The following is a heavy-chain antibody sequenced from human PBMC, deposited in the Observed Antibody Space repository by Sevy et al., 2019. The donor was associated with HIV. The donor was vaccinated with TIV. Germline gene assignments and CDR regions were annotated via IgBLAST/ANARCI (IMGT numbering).Heavy chain of an antibody. J-gene: IGHJ5*02. Sequence: GGSLRLSCVASEFIFNDAWMHWVRQAPGKGLEWVGRIKSNIDGAAIDYAAPVKGRFTISRDDSKSTVFLQMNSLKSEDTAVYFCTTKGGDCSGIGCQISWGQGTQVTVSS. D-gene: IGHD2-21*01. CDR2: IKSNIDGAAI. CDR1: EFIFNDAW. V-gene: IGHV3-15*01. CDR3: TTKGGDCSGIGCQIS.